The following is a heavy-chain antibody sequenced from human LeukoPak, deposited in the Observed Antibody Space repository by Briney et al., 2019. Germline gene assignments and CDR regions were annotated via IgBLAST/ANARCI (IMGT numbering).Heavy chain of an antibody. V-gene: IGHV3-21*01. J-gene: IGHJ1*01. CDR1: GFTFSSYS. CDR3: ARALYSSSSVEYFQH. Sequence: GGSLRLSCAASGFTFSSYSMNWVRQAPGKGLEWVSSISSSSSYIYYADSVKGRFTISRDNAKNSLYLQMNSLRAEDTAVYYCARALYSSSSVEYFQHWGQGTLVTVSS. D-gene: IGHD6-6*01. CDR2: ISSSSSYI.